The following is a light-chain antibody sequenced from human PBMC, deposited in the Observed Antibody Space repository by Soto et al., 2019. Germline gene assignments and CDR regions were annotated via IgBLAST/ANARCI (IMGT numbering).Light chain of an antibody. CDR2: GAS. CDR3: QQYDSWPYT. CDR1: QSVSSD. J-gene: IGKJ3*01. Sequence: EIVMTQSPATLSVSPGERATLSCRASQSVSSDLAWYQQIPGQAPRLLIYGASTRATGIPARFSGSGSGPEFTLTLSCLQSEDIGIYYCQQYDSWPYTFGPGSKVHFK. V-gene: IGKV3-15*01.